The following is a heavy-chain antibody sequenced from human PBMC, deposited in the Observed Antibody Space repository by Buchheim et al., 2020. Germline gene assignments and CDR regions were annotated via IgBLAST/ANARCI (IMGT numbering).Heavy chain of an antibody. V-gene: IGHV4-4*02. CDR1: GGSISSSNW. CDR2: IYHSGST. CDR3: ARDLKRDCSGGSCYSLGYYYYGMDV. J-gene: IGHJ6*02. D-gene: IGHD2-15*01. Sequence: QVQLQESGPGLVKPSGTLSLTCAVSGGSISSSNWWSWVRQPPGKGLEWIGEIYHSGSTNYNPSLKSRVTISVDKSKNQFSLKLSSVTAADTAVYYCARDLKRDCSGGSCYSLGYYYYGMDVWGQGTT.